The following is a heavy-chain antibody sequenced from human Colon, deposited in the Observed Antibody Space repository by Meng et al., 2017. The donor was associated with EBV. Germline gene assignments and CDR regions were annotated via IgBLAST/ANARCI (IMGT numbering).Heavy chain of an antibody. CDR2: IHHSGSA. V-gene: IGHV4-30-4*01. J-gene: IGHJ4*02. CDR1: GGSMRSGNYY. Sequence: LTETGPGLVEPSEARPLTSTAVGGSMRSGNYYWSWVRQPPGKCLEWIGYIHHSGSAYYNPSLKSRVSISVDTSKNQFSLNLNSMTAADTAVYYCASFDHIPRRNYFDYWGQGTLVTVSS. CDR3: ASFDHIPRRNYFDY. D-gene: IGHD2-21*01.